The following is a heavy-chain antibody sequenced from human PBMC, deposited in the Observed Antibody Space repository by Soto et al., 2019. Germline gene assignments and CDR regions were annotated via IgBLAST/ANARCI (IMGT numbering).Heavy chain of an antibody. CDR3: AKEGEVTANAEYFQH. J-gene: IGHJ1*01. D-gene: IGHD2-21*02. CDR1: GFTFSSYG. V-gene: IGHV3-30*18. CDR2: ISYDGSNK. Sequence: QVQLVESGGGVVQPGRSLRLSCAASGFTFSSYGMHWVRQAPGKGLEWVAVISYDGSNKYYADSVKGRFTISRDNSKNTLYLQMNSLRAEDTAVYYCAKEGEVTANAEYFQHWGEGTLVTVSS.